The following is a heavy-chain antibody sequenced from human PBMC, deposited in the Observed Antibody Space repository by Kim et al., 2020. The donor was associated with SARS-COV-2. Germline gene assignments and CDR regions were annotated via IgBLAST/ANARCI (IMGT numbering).Heavy chain of an antibody. J-gene: IGHJ4*02. V-gene: IGHV3-23*01. CDR1: GFTFSSYA. Sequence: GGSLRLSCAASGFTFSSYAMSWVRQAPGKGLEWVSAISGSGGSTYYADSVKGRFTISRDNSKNTLYLQMNSLRAEDTAVYYCAKLMMYKCAPANNYFDYWGQGTLVTVSS. D-gene: IGHD2-8*01. CDR3: AKLMMYKCAPANNYFDY. CDR2: ISGSGGST.